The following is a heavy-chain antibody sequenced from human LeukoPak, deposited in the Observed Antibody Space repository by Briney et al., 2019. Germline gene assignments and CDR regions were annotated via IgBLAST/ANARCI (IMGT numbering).Heavy chain of an antibody. CDR3: ARASDLEWPQGVFDY. Sequence: GGSLRLSCAASGFTFSTYGMNWVRQAPGKGLEWVAFIRYDGSNEYYADSVKGRFTISGDSSKNTLYLQMNSLRAEDTAVYYCARASDLEWPQGVFDYWGQGTLVTVSS. CDR2: IRYDGSNE. CDR1: GFTFSTYG. J-gene: IGHJ4*02. V-gene: IGHV3-30*02. D-gene: IGHD3-3*01.